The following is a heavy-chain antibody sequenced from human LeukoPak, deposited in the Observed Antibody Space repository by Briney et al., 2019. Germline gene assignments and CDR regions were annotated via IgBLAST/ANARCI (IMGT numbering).Heavy chain of an antibody. Sequence: ASVKVSCKASGGTFSSYAISWVRQAPGQGLEWMGWINPNSGGTNYAQKFQGWVTMTRDTSISTAYMELSRLRSDDTAVYYCARDKKNYYGSGSYYPYYYYGMDVWGQGTTVTVSS. D-gene: IGHD3-10*01. CDR3: ARDKKNYYGSGSYYPYYYYGMDV. CDR1: GGTFSSYA. V-gene: IGHV1-2*04. J-gene: IGHJ6*02. CDR2: INPNSGGT.